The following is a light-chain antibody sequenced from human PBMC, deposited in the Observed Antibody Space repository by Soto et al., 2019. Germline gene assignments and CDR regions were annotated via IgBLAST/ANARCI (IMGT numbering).Light chain of an antibody. CDR3: QQSYSTLIT. Sequence: DIQMTQSPSSRSASVGDRATITCRASQSISSYLNWYQQKPGKAPKLLIYAASSLQSGVPSRFSGSGSGTDFTLTISSLQPEDFATYYCQQSYSTLITFGQGTRLEIK. J-gene: IGKJ5*01. V-gene: IGKV1-39*01. CDR2: AAS. CDR1: QSISSY.